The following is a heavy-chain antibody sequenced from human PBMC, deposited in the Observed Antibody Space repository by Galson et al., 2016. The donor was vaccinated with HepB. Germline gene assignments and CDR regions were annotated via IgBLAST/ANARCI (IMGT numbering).Heavy chain of an antibody. V-gene: IGHV3-30-3*01. CDR3: ARSLGKGAPLDH. J-gene: IGHJ4*02. CDR2: VTYDGTNQ. Sequence: SLRLSCAASGFTFSRFAIHWVRQAPGRGLHWMSIVTYDGTNQYYADSVKGRFTTSRDNSNNTAFLQMTSVRPDDTAIYYCARSLGKGAPLDHWGQGTLVIVSS. CDR1: GFTFSRFA. D-gene: IGHD1-14*01.